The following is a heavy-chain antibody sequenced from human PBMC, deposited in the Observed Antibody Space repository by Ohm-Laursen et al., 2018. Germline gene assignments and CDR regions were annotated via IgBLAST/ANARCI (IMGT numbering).Heavy chain of an antibody. CDR1: GFTFSTYP. V-gene: IGHV3-74*01. Sequence: SLRLSCTASGFTFSTYPMHWVRQGPGKGVVWVSRADSGGSATSYADSVKGRFTISRDNAKNTLYLQMNSLRAEDTAMYYCARDPDSSARGFDYWGQGTLVTVSS. D-gene: IGHD6-13*01. CDR2: ADSGGSAT. J-gene: IGHJ4*02. CDR3: ARDPDSSARGFDY.